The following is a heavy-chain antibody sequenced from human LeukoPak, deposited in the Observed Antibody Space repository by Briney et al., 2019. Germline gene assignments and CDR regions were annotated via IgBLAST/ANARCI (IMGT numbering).Heavy chain of an antibody. CDR3: AKVPNDFSNYLFDY. CDR1: GYSISSGYY. D-gene: IGHD4-11*01. CDR2: IVGSGVDT. Sequence: ETLSLTCAVSGYSISSGYYWGWIRQPPGKGLEWVSVIVGSGVDTYYADSVKGRFTISRDNSKNTLYVQMNSLGAEDTAVYYCAKVPNDFSNYLFDYWGQGTLVAVSS. J-gene: IGHJ4*02. V-gene: IGHV3-23*01.